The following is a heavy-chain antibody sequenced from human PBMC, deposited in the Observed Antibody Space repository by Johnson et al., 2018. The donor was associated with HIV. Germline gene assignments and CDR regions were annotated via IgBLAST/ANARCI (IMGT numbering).Heavy chain of an antibody. CDR2: IYSGGST. CDR1: GFTVSSNY. Sequence: VQLVESGGGLIQPGGSLRLSCAASGFTVSSNYMSWVRQAPGKGLEWVSVIYSGGSTYYADSVQGRFTISRDNAKNALYLQMNSLRAEDTAGYYCARDRGYWDAFDIWGQGTMVTVSS. V-gene: IGHV3-53*01. D-gene: IGHD3-22*01. J-gene: IGHJ3*02. CDR3: ARDRGYWDAFDI.